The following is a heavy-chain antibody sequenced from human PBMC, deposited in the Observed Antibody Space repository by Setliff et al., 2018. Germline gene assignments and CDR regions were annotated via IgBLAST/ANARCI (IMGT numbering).Heavy chain of an antibody. D-gene: IGHD6-13*01. CDR2: INPSGGST. J-gene: IGHJ4*02. Sequence: GASVKVSCKASGYTFTSYGFSWVRQAPGQGLEWMGIINPSGGSTSYAQKFQGRVTMTRDTSTSTVYMELSSLRSEDTAVYYCAREGAAGTIDYWGQGTLVTVSS. CDR3: AREGAAGTIDY. CDR1: GYTFTSYG. V-gene: IGHV1-46*01.